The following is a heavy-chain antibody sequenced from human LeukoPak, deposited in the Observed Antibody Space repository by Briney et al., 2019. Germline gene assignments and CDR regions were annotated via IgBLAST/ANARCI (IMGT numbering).Heavy chain of an antibody. V-gene: IGHV3-30-3*01. J-gene: IGHJ4*02. CDR1: GFTFSSYA. D-gene: IGHD3-22*01. Sequence: GGSLRLSCAASGFTFSSYAMHWVRQAPGKGLEWVAVISYDGSNKYYADSVKGRFTISRDNSKNTLYLQINSLRAEDTAVYYCASCFSPAYYYDSSGPPPDYWGQGTLVTVSS. CDR2: ISYDGSNK. CDR3: ASCFSPAYYYDSSGPPPDY.